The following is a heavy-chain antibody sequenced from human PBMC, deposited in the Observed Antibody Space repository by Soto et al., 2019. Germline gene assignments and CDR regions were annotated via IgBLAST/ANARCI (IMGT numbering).Heavy chain of an antibody. J-gene: IGHJ4*02. D-gene: IGHD5-18*01. CDR1: GFTFSSYG. CDR2: VSYDEITK. V-gene: IGHV3-30*18. CDR3: AKPLGLLRRAMAQGSDY. Sequence: QVQLVESGGGVVQPGRARRLSCAASGFTFSSYGMNWVRQAPGKGLEWVAVVSYDEITKYYADSVKGRFTISRDNSKNTVYLQMNSLRPEDTAVYYCAKPLGLLRRAMAQGSDYWGQGTLVTVSS.